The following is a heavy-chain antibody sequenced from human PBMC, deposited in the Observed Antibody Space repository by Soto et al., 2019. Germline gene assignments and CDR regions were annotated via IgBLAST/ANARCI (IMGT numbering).Heavy chain of an antibody. CDR2: ISGSGGST. J-gene: IGHJ4*02. CDR1: GFTFSSYA. D-gene: IGHD2-15*01. V-gene: IGHV3-23*01. CDR3: AKDEPDIVVVVAATPCPFFDY. Sequence: GGSLRLSCAASGFTFSSYAMSWVRQAPGKGLEWVSAISGSGGSTYYADSVKGRFTISRDNSKNTLYLQMNSLRAEDTAVYYCAKDEPDIVVVVAATPCPFFDYGGQGTLVTVS.